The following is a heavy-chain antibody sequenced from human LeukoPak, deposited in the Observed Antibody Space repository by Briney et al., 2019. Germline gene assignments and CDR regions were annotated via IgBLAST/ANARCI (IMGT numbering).Heavy chain of an antibody. CDR3: ARSTGGWSYFDH. CDR1: GGSISSNY. V-gene: IGHV4-59*01. Sequence: SETLSLTCTVSGGSISSNYWSWIRRPPGKGLEWIGYIYDSGTTNYNPSLKSRATISEDMSKNQFSLKVRSVTAADTAVYYCARSTGGWSYFDHWGQGILVTVSS. J-gene: IGHJ4*02. D-gene: IGHD6-19*01. CDR2: IYDSGTT.